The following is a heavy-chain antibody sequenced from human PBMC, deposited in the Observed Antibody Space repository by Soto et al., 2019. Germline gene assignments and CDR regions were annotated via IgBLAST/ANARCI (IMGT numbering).Heavy chain of an antibody. CDR1: GFTFSSYE. V-gene: IGHV3-48*03. D-gene: IGHD3-10*01. CDR3: ARDLRGSGSYYKAGNYYGMDV. Sequence: EVQLVESGGGLVQPGGSLRLSCAASGFTFSSYEMNWVRQAPGKGVEWVSCISGSGSTIYYADSVKGRCTIPRDNAKNSLYLQMNSLRAEDTAVYYCARDLRGSGSYYKAGNYYGMDVWGQGTTVTVSS. J-gene: IGHJ6*02. CDR2: ISGSGSTI.